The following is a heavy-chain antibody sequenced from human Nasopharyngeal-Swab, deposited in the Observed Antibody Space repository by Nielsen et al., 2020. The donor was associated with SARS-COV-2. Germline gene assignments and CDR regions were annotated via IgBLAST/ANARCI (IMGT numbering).Heavy chain of an antibody. CDR2: ISYSGST. V-gene: IGHV4-59*08. CDR1: GGSISSYY. J-gene: IGHJ4*02. CDR3: TRRTLSSSCYYFDY. Sequence: SETLSLTCTVSGGSISSYYWTWIRQPPGKGLECIGYISYSGSTNYNPSLKSRVTISVDTSKNQFSLKLSSVTAADTAVYYCTRRTLSSSCYYFDYWGQGTLGTVSS. D-gene: IGHD2-2*01.